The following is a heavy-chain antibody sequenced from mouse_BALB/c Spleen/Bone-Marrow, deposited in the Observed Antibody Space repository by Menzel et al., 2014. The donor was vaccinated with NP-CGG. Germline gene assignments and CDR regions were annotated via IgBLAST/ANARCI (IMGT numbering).Heavy chain of an antibody. V-gene: IGHV5-6-3*01. CDR3: SRGNYGNYVDYFDY. CDR1: GFTFNNYG. J-gene: IGHJ2*01. CDR2: INRNGGSS. Sequence: EVKLVESGGGLVQPGGSLKVSCAASGFTFNNYGMSWVRQTPDKRLELVATINRNGGSSYYPDSVKGRFTISRDNAKNTLYLQMSSLKSEDTATYYCSRGNYGNYVDYFDYWGQGTTLTVSS. D-gene: IGHD2-1*01.